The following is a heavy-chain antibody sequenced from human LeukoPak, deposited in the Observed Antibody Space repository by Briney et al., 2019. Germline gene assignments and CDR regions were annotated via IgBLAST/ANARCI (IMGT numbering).Heavy chain of an antibody. Sequence: GESLKISCKASAYVSSTYWIGWVRQMPGKGLEWMGINFTSDSDTRYTPASQGDVTTSADKSISTAFLQWSSMNAPYTSMHYYARNGRHNCHACCYYNGRDVWGQGTTVTVSS. V-gene: IGHV5-51*01. CDR3: ARNGRHNCHACCYYNGRDV. CDR1: AYVSSTYW. D-gene: IGHD1-1*01. CDR2: NFTSDSDT. J-gene: IGHJ6*02.